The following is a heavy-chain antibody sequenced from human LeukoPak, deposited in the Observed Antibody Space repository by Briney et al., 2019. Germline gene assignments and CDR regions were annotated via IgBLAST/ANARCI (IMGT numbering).Heavy chain of an antibody. CDR2: ISGSGGST. CDR1: GFTFSSYA. CDR3: AKDQRRNYGMDV. J-gene: IGHJ6*02. V-gene: IGHV3-23*01. Sequence: GGSLGLSCAASGFTFSSYAMSWVRQAPGKGLEWVSAISGSGGSTYYADSVKGRFTISRDNSKNTLYLQMNSLRAEDTAVYYCAKDQRRNYGMDVWGQGTTVTVSS.